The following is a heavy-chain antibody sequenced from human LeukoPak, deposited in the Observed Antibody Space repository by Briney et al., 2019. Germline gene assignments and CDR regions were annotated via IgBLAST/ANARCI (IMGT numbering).Heavy chain of an antibody. CDR3: AKYIRYFDY. Sequence: GGSLRLSCAASGFTFSSYAMSWVSQAPGKGLEWVSAIIGSGGSTYYADSVKGRFTISRDNSKNTLYLQMNSLRAEDTAIYYCAKYIRYFDYWGQGTLVTVSS. D-gene: IGHD3-16*01. J-gene: IGHJ4*02. CDR1: GFTFSSYA. V-gene: IGHV3-23*01. CDR2: IIGSGGST.